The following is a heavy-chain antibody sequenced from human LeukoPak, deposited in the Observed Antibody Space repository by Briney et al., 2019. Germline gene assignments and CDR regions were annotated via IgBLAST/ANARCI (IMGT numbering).Heavy chain of an antibody. CDR1: GFTFSSYW. Sequence: PGGSLRLSCAASGFTFSSYWMHWVRQGPGKGLVWVSHTNSDGSSTRYADSVKGRFTISRDNAKNTLYLQMNSLRAEDTAVYYCAREGVAGALDCWGQGTLVTVSS. J-gene: IGHJ4*02. V-gene: IGHV3-74*01. D-gene: IGHD6-19*01. CDR2: TNSDGSST. CDR3: AREGVAGALDC.